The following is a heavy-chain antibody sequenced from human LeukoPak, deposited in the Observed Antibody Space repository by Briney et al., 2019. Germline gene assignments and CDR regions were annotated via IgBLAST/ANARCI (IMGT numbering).Heavy chain of an antibody. V-gene: IGHV5-10-1*01. Sequence: GESLKISCKGSGYSFTSYWISWVRQMPGKGLEWMGRIDPSDSYTNYSPSFQGHVTISADKSISTAYPQWSSLKASDTAMYYCASSFQGDCSSTSCYANYWGQGTLVTVSS. CDR2: IDPSDSYT. D-gene: IGHD2-2*01. J-gene: IGHJ4*02. CDR1: GYSFTSYW. CDR3: ASSFQGDCSSTSCYANY.